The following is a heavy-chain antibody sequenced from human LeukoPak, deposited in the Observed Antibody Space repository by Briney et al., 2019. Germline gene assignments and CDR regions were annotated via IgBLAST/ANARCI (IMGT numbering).Heavy chain of an antibody. Sequence: SETVPLTCTVFGGSMSGFYWGWMRQSPGKGLVWIGYMYYSGNIDYNPSLKSRVTISADTSKNQFSLKLSSVTAADTAVYYCARGDYYDSSGTDGMDVWGQGTTVIVSS. J-gene: IGHJ6*02. D-gene: IGHD3-22*01. V-gene: IGHV4-59*01. CDR1: GGSMSGFY. CDR2: MYYSGNI. CDR3: ARGDYYDSSGTDGMDV.